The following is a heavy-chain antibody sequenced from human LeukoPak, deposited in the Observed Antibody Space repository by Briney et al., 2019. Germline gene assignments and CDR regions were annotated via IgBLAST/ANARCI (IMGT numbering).Heavy chain of an antibody. D-gene: IGHD1-26*01. Sequence: GGSLRLSCAASGFTFSSYSMNWVRQAPGKGLEWVSSISSSSSYIYYADSVKGRFTISRDNSKSTVYLQMNSLRAGDTAIYYCAKDLHQYSGIDGEHGFDLWGQGTLVTVSS. CDR2: ISSSSSYI. V-gene: IGHV3-21*01. J-gene: IGHJ3*01. CDR1: GFTFSSYS. CDR3: AKDLHQYSGIDGEHGFDL.